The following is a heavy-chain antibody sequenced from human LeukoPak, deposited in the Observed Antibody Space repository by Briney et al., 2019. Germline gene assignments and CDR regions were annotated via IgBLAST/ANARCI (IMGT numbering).Heavy chain of an antibody. Sequence: GGSLRLSCAASGFTFSNFAMSWVRQAPGKGLEWVSTISGSGGSTYYADSVKGRFTISRDNSKNTLYLQMNSLRAEDTAMYYCTTYYYDSGPCKDWGQGTLVTVSS. CDR2: ISGSGGST. V-gene: IGHV3-23*01. CDR1: GFTFSNFA. CDR3: TTYYYDSGPCKD. J-gene: IGHJ4*02. D-gene: IGHD3-22*01.